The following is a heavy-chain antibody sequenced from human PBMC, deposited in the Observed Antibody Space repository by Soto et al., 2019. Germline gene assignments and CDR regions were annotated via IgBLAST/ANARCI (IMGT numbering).Heavy chain of an antibody. V-gene: IGHV3-23*01. J-gene: IGHJ4*02. D-gene: IGHD6-13*01. CDR1: GFTFSSYA. CDR2: ISGSGGST. Sequence: LRLSCAASGFTFSSYAMSWVRQAPGKGLEWVSAISGSGGSTYYADSVKGRFTISRDNSKNTLYLQMNSLRAEDTAVYYCAKVRAAAGPKPPDYWGQGTLVTVSS. CDR3: AKVRAAAGPKPPDY.